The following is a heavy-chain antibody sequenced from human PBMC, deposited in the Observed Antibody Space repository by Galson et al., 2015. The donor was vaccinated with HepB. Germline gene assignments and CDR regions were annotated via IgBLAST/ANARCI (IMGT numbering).Heavy chain of an antibody. J-gene: IGHJ3*02. CDR1: GYTFTGYY. CDR2: INPNSGGT. Sequence: SVKVSCKASGYTFTGYYMHWVRQAPGQGLEWMGWINPNSGGTNYAQKFQGRVTMTRDTSISTAYMELSRLRSDDTAVYYCAGWLKDFSGYWHDAFDIWGQGTMVTVSS. V-gene: IGHV1-2*02. CDR3: AGWLKDFSGYWHDAFDI. D-gene: IGHD3-3*01.